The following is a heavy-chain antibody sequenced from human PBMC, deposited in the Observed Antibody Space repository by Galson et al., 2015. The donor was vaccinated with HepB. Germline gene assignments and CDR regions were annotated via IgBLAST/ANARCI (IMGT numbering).Heavy chain of an antibody. D-gene: IGHD2-2*01. Sequence: SLRLSCAASGFTVSSNYMSWVRQAPGKGLEWVSVIYSGGSTYYADSVKGRFTISRHNSKNTLYLQMNSLRAEDTAVYYCAKGYCSSTSCYPDAFDIWGQGTMVTVSS. V-gene: IGHV3-53*01. CDR3: AKGYCSSTSCYPDAFDI. J-gene: IGHJ3*02. CDR1: GFTVSSNY. CDR2: IYSGGST.